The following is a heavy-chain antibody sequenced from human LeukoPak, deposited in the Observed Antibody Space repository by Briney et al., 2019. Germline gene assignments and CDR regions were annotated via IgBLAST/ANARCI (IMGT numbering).Heavy chain of an antibody. CDR2: ISYDGSNK. Sequence: HPGGSLRLSCAASGFTFSSYAMHWVRQAPGKGLEWVAVISYDGSNKYYADSVKGRFTISRDNAKNTLYLQMNSLRAEDTAVYYCASVTPHAGAYAFDIWGQGTMVTVSS. CDR1: GFTFSSYA. CDR3: ASVTPHAGAYAFDI. J-gene: IGHJ3*02. V-gene: IGHV3-30-3*01. D-gene: IGHD4-23*01.